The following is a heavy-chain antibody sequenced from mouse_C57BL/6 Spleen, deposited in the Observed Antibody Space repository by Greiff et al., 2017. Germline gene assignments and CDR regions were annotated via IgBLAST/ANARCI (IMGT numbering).Heavy chain of an antibody. Sequence: QVQLQQSGPELVKPGASVKLSCKASGYAFSSSWMNWVKQRPGQGLEWIGRIYPGDGDTNYNGQFQGKATLTADKSSSTAYMQLSSLTSEDSAVDVCDSARVVGTDWYFDDWGKGTTVTVSS. J-gene: IGHJ1*03. CDR1: GYAFSSSW. V-gene: IGHV1-82*01. CDR2: IYPGDGDT. D-gene: IGHD1-1*01. CDR3: DSARVVGTDWYFDD.